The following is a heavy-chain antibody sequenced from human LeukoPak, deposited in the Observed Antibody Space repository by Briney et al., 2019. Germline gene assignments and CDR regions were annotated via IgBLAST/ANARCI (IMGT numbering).Heavy chain of an antibody. CDR1: GFSFSSYA. CDR3: AKDYIVVVATGPYFDY. Sequence: GGSLRLSCAASGFSFSSYAMSWVRQAPGKGLEWVSAISGSGGSTYYADSVKGRFTMSRDNSKNTLYMQMNSLRAEDTAVYYCAKDYIVVVATGPYFDYWGQGILVTVSS. V-gene: IGHV3-23*01. CDR2: ISGSGGST. J-gene: IGHJ4*02. D-gene: IGHD2-15*01.